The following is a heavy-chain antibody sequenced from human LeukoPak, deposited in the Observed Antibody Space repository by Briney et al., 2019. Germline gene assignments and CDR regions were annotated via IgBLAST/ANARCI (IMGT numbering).Heavy chain of an antibody. V-gene: IGHV4-59*01. Sequence: SETLSLTCTVSGASISSYLWSWIRQPPGKGLEWIGYIHYSGSTNYNPSLKSRVTISVDTSKNQFSLKLSSVTAADTAVYYCARTTEGGYTYDYFYYYYMDVWGKGTTVTISS. CDR1: GASISSYL. D-gene: IGHD5-18*01. CDR2: IHYSGST. CDR3: ARTTEGGYTYDYFYYYYMDV. J-gene: IGHJ6*03.